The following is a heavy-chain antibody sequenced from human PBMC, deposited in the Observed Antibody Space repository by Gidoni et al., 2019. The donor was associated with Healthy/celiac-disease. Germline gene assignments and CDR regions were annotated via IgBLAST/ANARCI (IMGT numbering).Heavy chain of an antibody. CDR2: ISGSGGST. CDR3: AKDLFPSEVMITFGGVIGDAFDI. J-gene: IGHJ3*02. D-gene: IGHD3-16*02. V-gene: IGHV3-23*01. CDR1: GFPFSSYA. Sequence: EVQLLESGGGLVQPGGSLRLSCSASGFPFSSYAMRWVRQAPGKGLEWVSAISGSGGSTYYADSVKGRFTISRDNSKNTLYLQMNSLRAEDTAVYYCAKDLFPSEVMITFGGVIGDAFDIWGQGTMVTVSS.